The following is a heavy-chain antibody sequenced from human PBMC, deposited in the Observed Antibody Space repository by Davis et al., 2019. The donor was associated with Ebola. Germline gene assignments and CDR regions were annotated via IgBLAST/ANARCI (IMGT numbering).Heavy chain of an antibody. Sequence: GESLKISCTASGFSFSGYTMNWVRQAPGKGLEWVSYISSGSTYIYYADSVKGRYTISRDNAKNSLYLQMNNLRAEDTAVYYCTRDNLFYYDTSSYHDVFDMWGQGTMVTVSS. V-gene: IGHV3-21*01. CDR3: TRDNLFYYDTSSYHDVFDM. J-gene: IGHJ3*02. CDR1: GFSFSGYT. CDR2: ISSGSTYI. D-gene: IGHD3-22*01.